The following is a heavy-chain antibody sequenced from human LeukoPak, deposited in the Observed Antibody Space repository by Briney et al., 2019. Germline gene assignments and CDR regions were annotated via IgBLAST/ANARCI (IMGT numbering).Heavy chain of an antibody. CDR2: FDREDGEI. J-gene: IGHJ4*02. D-gene: IGHD3-10*01. CDR1: GNTLTEIS. CDR3: ARARSVNGNYYGSGNMGY. Sequence: ASVKVSCKVSGNTLTEISMHWVRQAPGKGLEWMGGFDREDGEIIYTQKFQGRVTMTEDTSTDTAYMELSSLRSEDTAVYYCARARSVNGNYYGSGNMGYWGQGTLVTVSS. V-gene: IGHV1-24*01.